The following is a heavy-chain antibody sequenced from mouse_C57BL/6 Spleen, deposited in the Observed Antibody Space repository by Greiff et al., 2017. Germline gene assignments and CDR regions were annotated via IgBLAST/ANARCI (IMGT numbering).Heavy chain of an antibody. V-gene: IGHV15-2*01. CDR1: DSEVFPIAY. Sequence: QVQLKQSGSELRSPGSSVKLSCKDFDSEVFPIAYMSWVRQKPGHGFEWIGGILPSIGRTIYGEKFEDKATLDADTLSNTAYLELNSLTSEDSAIYYCARGGYYGSSFYFDYWGQGTTLTVSS. J-gene: IGHJ2*01. CDR2: ILPSIGRT. D-gene: IGHD1-1*01. CDR3: ARGGYYGSSFYFDY.